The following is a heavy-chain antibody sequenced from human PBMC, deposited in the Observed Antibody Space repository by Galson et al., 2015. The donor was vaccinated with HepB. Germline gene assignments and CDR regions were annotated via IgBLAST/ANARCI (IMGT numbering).Heavy chain of an antibody. CDR2: ISYDGSNK. J-gene: IGHJ6*02. D-gene: IGHD3-3*01. Sequence: SLRLSCAASGFTFSSYAMHWVRQAPGKGLEWVAVISYDGSNKYYADSVKGRFTISRDNSKNTLYLQMNSLRAEDTAVYYCARDADFWSGYYRAPSYYGMDVWGQGTTVTVSS. CDR1: GFTFSSYA. V-gene: IGHV3-30-3*01. CDR3: ARDADFWSGYYRAPSYYGMDV.